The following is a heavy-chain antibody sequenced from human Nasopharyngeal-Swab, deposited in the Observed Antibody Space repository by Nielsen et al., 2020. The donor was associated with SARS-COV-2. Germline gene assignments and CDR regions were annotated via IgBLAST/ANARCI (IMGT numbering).Heavy chain of an antibody. Sequence: ASVKVSCKVSGYTLTELSMHWVRQAPGKGLEWMGGFDPEDGETIYAQKFQGRVTMTEDTSTDTAYMELSSLRSEDTAVYYCATSAPYCSSTSCSYWFDPWSQGTLVTVSS. V-gene: IGHV1-24*01. CDR2: FDPEDGET. CDR3: ATSAPYCSSTSCSYWFDP. D-gene: IGHD2-2*01. CDR1: GYTLTELS. J-gene: IGHJ5*02.